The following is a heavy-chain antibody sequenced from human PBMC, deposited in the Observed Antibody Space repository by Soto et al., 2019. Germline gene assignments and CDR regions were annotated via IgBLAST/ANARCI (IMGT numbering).Heavy chain of an antibody. CDR3: TRGLASGDY. J-gene: IGHJ4*02. Sequence: QVQLVQPGAEVKKPGASVKFSCKASGYIFTNFYIHWVRQAPGQGLEWIGIINPNGGSTNYAQNFQGRVTMTRDTSTSTVYMDLSNLRSEDTAVYYCTRGLASGDYWGQGTLITVSS. CDR2: INPNGGST. CDR1: GYIFTNFY. V-gene: IGHV1-46*03. D-gene: IGHD6-6*01.